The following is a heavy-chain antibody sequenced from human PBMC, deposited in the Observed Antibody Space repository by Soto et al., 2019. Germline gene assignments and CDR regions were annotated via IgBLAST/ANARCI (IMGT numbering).Heavy chain of an antibody. CDR1: GDTFHRHA. CDR2: IIPMFGTA. D-gene: IGHD5-12*01. J-gene: IGHJ4*02. V-gene: IGHV1-69*06. CDR3: AVIGYDLDY. Sequence: QVQLVQSGADVKKPGSSVKVSCKGSGDTFHRHAVSWVRQAPGQGLEWMGGIIPMFGTANYAQKFQGRVTITADTSTSTAYMELSSLRFEDTAFYYCAVIGYDLDYWGQGTLVAVSS.